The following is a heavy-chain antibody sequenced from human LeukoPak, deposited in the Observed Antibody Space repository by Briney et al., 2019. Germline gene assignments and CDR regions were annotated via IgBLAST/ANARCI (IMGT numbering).Heavy chain of an antibody. V-gene: IGHV4-39*07. D-gene: IGHD3-3*01. J-gene: IGHJ5*02. CDR2: IYHSGST. Sequence: SETLSLTCSVTSGSISNSNYYWGWIRQPPGKGLEWIGSIYHSGSTYYNPSLKSRVTISVDTSKNQFSLKLSSVTAADTAVYYCARDSRGRFLEWLLYADNWFDPWGQGTLVTVSS. CDR3: ARDSRGRFLEWLLYADNWFDP. CDR1: SGSISNSNYY.